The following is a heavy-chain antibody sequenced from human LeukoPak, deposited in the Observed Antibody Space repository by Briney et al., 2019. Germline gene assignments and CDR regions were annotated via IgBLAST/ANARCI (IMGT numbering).Heavy chain of an antibody. D-gene: IGHD4-17*01. J-gene: IGHJ6*03. Sequence: PGGSLRLSCAASGFTFSNAWMSWVRQAPGKGLEWVGRIKSKTDGGTTDYAAPVKGRFTISRDDSKNTLYLQMNSLKTEDTAVYYCTLRGGTTVTTPFNYYYYYMVVWGKGTTVTVSS. CDR1: GFTFSNAW. V-gene: IGHV3-15*01. CDR2: IKSKTDGGTT. CDR3: TLRGGTTVTTPFNYYYYYMVV.